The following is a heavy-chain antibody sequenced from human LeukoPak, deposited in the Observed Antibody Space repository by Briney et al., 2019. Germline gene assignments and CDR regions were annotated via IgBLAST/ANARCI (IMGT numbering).Heavy chain of an antibody. D-gene: IGHD2-15*01. Sequence: PGGSLRLSCAASGFTFSSYGMHWVRQAPGKGLEWVAFIRYDGSNKYYADSVKGRFTISRDNSKNTLYLQMNSLRAEDTAVYYCTRGGGFCSGGSCYPPLDYWGQGTLVTVSS. J-gene: IGHJ4*02. CDR2: IRYDGSNK. CDR1: GFTFSSYG. V-gene: IGHV3-30*02. CDR3: TRGGGFCSGGSCYPPLDY.